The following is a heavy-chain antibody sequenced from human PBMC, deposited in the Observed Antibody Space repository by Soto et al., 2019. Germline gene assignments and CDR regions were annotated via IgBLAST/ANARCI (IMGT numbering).Heavy chain of an antibody. D-gene: IGHD6-13*01. J-gene: IGHJ6*02. CDR1: GFTFSSYS. CDR3: AREMKSSSYYYYGMDV. Sequence: PGGSLRLSCAASGFTFSSYSMNWVRQAPGKGLEWVSSISSSSSYIYYADSVKGRFTISRDNAKNSLYLQMNSPRAEDTAVYYCAREMKSSSYYYYGMDVWGQGTTVTVSS. CDR2: ISSSSSYI. V-gene: IGHV3-21*01.